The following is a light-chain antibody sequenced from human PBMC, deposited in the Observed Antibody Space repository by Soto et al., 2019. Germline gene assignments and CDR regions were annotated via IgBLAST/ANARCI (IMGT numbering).Light chain of an antibody. CDR3: QEYKTAPFI. Sequence: DLQMTHSPSSLSAFVGDRVTITCRASQGISNYLAWYQQKPGRVPTLLIYAASTLRSGVPSRFSGSGSGTDFTLTISSLQPEDVASYYCQEYKTAPFIFGPGTKVDIK. CDR2: AAS. V-gene: IGKV1-27*01. CDR1: QGISNY. J-gene: IGKJ3*01.